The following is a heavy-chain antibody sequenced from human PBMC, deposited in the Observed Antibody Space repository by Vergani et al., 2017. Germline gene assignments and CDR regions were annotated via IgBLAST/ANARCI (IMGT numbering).Heavy chain of an antibody. CDR2: IYYSGST. CDR1: GGSISSYY. Sequence: QVQLQESGPGLVKPSETLSLTCTVSGGSISSYYWSWIRQPPGKGLEWIGYIYYSGSTNYNPSLKSRVTISVDTSENQFSLKLSSVTAADTAVDYCARDIGLAVAGTLYWGSYYYYGMDVWGQGTTVTVSS. J-gene: IGHJ6*02. V-gene: IGHV4-59*01. CDR3: ARDIGLAVAGTLYWGSYYYYGMDV. D-gene: IGHD6-19*01.